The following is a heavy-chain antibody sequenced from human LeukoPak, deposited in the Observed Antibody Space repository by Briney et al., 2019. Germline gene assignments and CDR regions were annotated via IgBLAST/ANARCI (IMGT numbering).Heavy chain of an antibody. CDR3: ARVGYYDILTGYYKRAYFDY. J-gene: IGHJ4*02. V-gene: IGHV4-39*07. CDR1: GGSMSSYY. Sequence: SETLSFTCSVSGGSMSSYYWGWIRQPPGKGLEWIGSIYYSGSTYYNPSLKSRVTISVDTSKNQFSLKLSSVTAADTAVYYCARVGYYDILTGYYKRAYFDYWGQGTLVTVSS. CDR2: IYYSGST. D-gene: IGHD3-9*01.